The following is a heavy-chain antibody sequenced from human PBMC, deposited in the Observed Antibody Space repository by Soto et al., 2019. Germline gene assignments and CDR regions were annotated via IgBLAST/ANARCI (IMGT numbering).Heavy chain of an antibody. D-gene: IGHD5-12*01. J-gene: IGHJ4*02. CDR1: GFTFSSYS. CDR2: ISSSSYI. Sequence: GGSLRFSCAASGFTFSSYSMNWVRQAPGKGLEWVSSISSSSYIYYADSVKGRFTISRDNAKNSLYLQMNSLRAEDTAVYYCARDEYSGYDPRYYFDYWGQGTLVTVSS. V-gene: IGHV3-21*01. CDR3: ARDEYSGYDPRYYFDY.